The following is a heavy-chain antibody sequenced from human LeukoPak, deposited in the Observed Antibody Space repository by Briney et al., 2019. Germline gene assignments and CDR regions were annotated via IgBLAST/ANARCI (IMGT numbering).Heavy chain of an antibody. Sequence: GASVKVSCKACGYTFTSYHMHWVRLAPGQGLEWMGIINPSGGSTSYAQKFQGRVTMTRDMSTSTVYMELSSLRSEDTAVYYCARIDSSGLFRRGVDYWGQGTLVTVSS. D-gene: IGHD3-22*01. CDR1: GYTFTSYH. CDR3: ARIDSSGLFRRGVDY. J-gene: IGHJ4*02. CDR2: INPSGGST. V-gene: IGHV1-46*01.